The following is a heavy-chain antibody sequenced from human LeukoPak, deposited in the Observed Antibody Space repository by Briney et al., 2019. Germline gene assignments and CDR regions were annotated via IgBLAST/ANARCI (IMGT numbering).Heavy chain of an antibody. CDR1: GFTFSSNG. Sequence: GXXLXLSCAESGFTFSSNGMHWVRQAPGKGLECVAFIQNDGNNKKYADSVKGRFTISRDNSKNTLYLQMNSLRAEDTAVYYCARDWGTSSLYLVNWGQGTLVTVSS. J-gene: IGHJ4*02. D-gene: IGHD6-6*01. CDR2: IQNDGNNK. V-gene: IGHV3-30*02. CDR3: ARDWGTSSLYLVN.